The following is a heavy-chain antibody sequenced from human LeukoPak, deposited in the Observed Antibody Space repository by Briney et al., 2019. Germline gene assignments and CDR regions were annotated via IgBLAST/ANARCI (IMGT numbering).Heavy chain of an antibody. V-gene: IGHV4-34*01. Sequence: SETLSLTCAVYGGSFSGYYWSWIRQSPGKGLEWIGEINHSGSTNYNPSLKSRVTISVDTSKNQFSLKLSSVTAADTAVYYCARGRTGTLYYGGQETLATVPS. CDR2: INHSGST. CDR3: ARGRTGTLYY. CDR1: GGSFSGYY. J-gene: IGHJ4*02. D-gene: IGHD1-1*01.